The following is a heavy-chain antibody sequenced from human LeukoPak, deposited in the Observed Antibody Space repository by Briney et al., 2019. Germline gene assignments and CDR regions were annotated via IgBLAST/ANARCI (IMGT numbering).Heavy chain of an antibody. CDR1: GFTVSSNY. CDR2: IYSGGST. CDR3: AREFGHNRWYFDY. Sequence: GGSLRLSCAASGFTVSSNYMSWVRQAPGKGLEWVSVIYSGGSTYYADSVKGRFTISRDNSKNTLYVQMNSLRAEDTAVYYCAREFGHNRWYFDYWGQGALVTVSS. J-gene: IGHJ4*02. V-gene: IGHV3-66*02. D-gene: IGHD5-24*01.